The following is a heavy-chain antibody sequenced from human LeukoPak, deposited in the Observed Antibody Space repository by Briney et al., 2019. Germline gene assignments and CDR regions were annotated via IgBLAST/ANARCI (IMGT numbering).Heavy chain of an antibody. D-gene: IGHD5-12*01. CDR3: ARVGRGYDYAFFDY. CDR1: GYTFTHYA. Sequence: KPGASVKVSCKASGYTFTHYAMNWVRQAPGQGLEWMGWINTNTGNPTYAQGFTGRFVFSLDTSVSTAYLQISSLKAEDTAVYYCARVGRGYDYAFFDYWGQGTLVTVSS. V-gene: IGHV7-4-1*02. CDR2: INTNTGNP. J-gene: IGHJ4*02.